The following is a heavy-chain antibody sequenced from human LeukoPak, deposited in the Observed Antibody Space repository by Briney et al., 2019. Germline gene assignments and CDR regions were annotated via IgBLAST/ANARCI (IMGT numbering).Heavy chain of an antibody. V-gene: IGHV3-30*18. D-gene: IGHD2-2*01. CDR3: AKWTLRDIVVVPAALDY. CDR1: GFTFSSYG. Sequence: HPGGSLRLSCAASGFTFSSYGMHWVRQAPGKGLEWVAVISYDGSNKYYADSVKGRFTISRDNSKNTLYLQMNSLRAEDTAVYYCAKWTLRDIVVVPAALDYWGQGTLVTVSS. CDR2: ISYDGSNK. J-gene: IGHJ4*02.